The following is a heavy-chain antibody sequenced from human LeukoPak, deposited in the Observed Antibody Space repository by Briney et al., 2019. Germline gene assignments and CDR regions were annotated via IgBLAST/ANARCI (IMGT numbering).Heavy chain of an antibody. V-gene: IGHV1-2*04. CDR2: INPNSGGT. Sequence: ASVKVSCKASGYTFTGYYMHWVRQAPGQGLEWMGWINPNSGGTNYAQKFQGWVTMTRDTSTSTVYMELSNLRSEDTAVYYCARAGGYSSPLGYWGQGTLVTVSS. CDR3: ARAGGYSSPLGY. D-gene: IGHD6-13*01. CDR1: GYTFTGYY. J-gene: IGHJ4*02.